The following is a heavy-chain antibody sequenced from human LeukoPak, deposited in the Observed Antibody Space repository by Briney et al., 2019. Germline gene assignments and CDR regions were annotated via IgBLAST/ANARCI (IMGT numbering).Heavy chain of an antibody. CDR1: GFTFSSHA. CDR3: VSPTADYPFLYYFDS. V-gene: IGHV3-23*01. Sequence: GGSLRLSCSGSGFTFSSHALSWVRQAPGKGLEWISSISVSGVSIFYGDAVTGRFTISRDNSKNTLFLQMNNLRSEDTALYYCVSPTADYPFLYYFDSWGQGTLVTVSS. D-gene: IGHD5-12*01. J-gene: IGHJ4*02. CDR2: ISVSGVSI.